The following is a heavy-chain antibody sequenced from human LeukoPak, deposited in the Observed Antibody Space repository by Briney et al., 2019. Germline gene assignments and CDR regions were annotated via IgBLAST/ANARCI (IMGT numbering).Heavy chain of an antibody. CDR2: ISYDGSNK. J-gene: IGHJ4*02. CDR1: GFTFSSYG. Sequence: GGSLRLSCAASGFTFSSYGMHWVRQAPGKGLEWVAVISYDGSNKYYADSVKGRFTISRDNSKNMLYLQMNSLRAEDTAVYYCAKDQEVVVAATYDFDYWGQGTLVTVSS. V-gene: IGHV3-30*18. D-gene: IGHD2-15*01. CDR3: AKDQEVVVAATYDFDY.